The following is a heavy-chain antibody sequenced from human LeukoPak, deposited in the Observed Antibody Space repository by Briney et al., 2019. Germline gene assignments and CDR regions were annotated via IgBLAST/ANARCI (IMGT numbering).Heavy chain of an antibody. V-gene: IGHV4-59*01. D-gene: IGHD5-12*01. Sequence: SETLSLTCTVSGGSIRSYYWSWIRQPPGKGLEWIGYIYYSGSTNYNPSLKSRVTISVDTSKNQFSLKLSSVTAADTAVYYCARSYGVIVATGWYFDLWGRGTLVTVSS. J-gene: IGHJ2*01. CDR1: GGSIRSYY. CDR3: ARSYGVIVATGWYFDL. CDR2: IYYSGST.